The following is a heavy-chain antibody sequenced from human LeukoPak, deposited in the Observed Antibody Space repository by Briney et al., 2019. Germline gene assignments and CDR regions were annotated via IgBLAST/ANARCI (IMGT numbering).Heavy chain of an antibody. CDR2: IFPSSVEI. CDR3: ATYRQIQVPFEF. Sequence: GGSLRLSCAASGFTFSDFPMIWVRQAPGKGLEWVSTIFPSSVEIHYADSVKGRFTISRDNSRRTLSLQMDSLRAEDTATYYCATYRQIQVPFEFWGQGTLVTVSS. V-gene: IGHV3-23*01. CDR1: GFTFSDFP. D-gene: IGHD5-18*01. J-gene: IGHJ4*02.